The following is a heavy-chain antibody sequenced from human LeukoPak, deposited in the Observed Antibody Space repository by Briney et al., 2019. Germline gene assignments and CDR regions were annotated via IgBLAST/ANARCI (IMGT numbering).Heavy chain of an antibody. V-gene: IGHV3-48*04. CDR1: GFTFRSHS. D-gene: IGHD5-12*01. CDR3: ARRYSGYDFFDS. J-gene: IGHJ4*02. Sequence: GGSLRLSCAGSGFTFRSHSMTWVRQAPGKGLEWISYISGSSSTIHYADSVKGRFTISRDNAKKSLYLQMNSLRAEDTAVYYCARRYSGYDFFDSWGQGTLVTVSS. CDR2: ISGSSSTI.